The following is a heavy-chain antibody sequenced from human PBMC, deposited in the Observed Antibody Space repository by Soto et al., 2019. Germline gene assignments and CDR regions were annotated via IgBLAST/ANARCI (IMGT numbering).Heavy chain of an antibody. CDR3: AKGGHSSGYHYYYYYGMVV. Sequence: GGSLRLSCAASGFTFDDYAMHWVRQAPGKGLEWVSLISGDGGSTYYADSVKGRFTISRDNSKNSLYLQMNSLRTEDTALYYCAKGGHSSGYHYYYYYGMVVWGQGTTVTVSS. CDR1: GFTFDDYA. CDR2: ISGDGGST. D-gene: IGHD3-22*01. J-gene: IGHJ6*02. V-gene: IGHV3-43*02.